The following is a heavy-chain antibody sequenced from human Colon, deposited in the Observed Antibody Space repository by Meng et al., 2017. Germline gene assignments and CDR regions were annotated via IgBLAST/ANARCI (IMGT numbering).Heavy chain of an antibody. CDR2: ISQSGSS. V-gene: IGHV4-4*02. CDR1: GGSISSTNW. J-gene: IGHJ1*01. Sequence: VHLQESGPGLVKPSGTLSLTCAVFGGSISSTNWWSWIRQPPGKGLEWIGEISQSGSSNYNPSLKSRVTMSLDKFKNHFFLNLSSVSAADTAVYYCAREDGSIGFTPAGQWGQGTLVTVSS. CDR3: AREDGSIGFTPAGQ. D-gene: IGHD1-26*01.